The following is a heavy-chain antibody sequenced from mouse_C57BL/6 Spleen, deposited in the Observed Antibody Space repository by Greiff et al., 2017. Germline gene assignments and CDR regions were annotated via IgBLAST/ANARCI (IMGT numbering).Heavy chain of an antibody. Sequence: QVQLQQPGAELVRPGSSVKLSCKASGYTFTSYWMHWVKQRPIQGLEWIGNIDPSDSETHYNQKFKDKATLTVDKSSSTAYMQLSSLTSEDSAVYYCARLVTTVVFDYWGQGTTLTVSS. CDR2: IDPSDSET. CDR1: GYTFTSYW. V-gene: IGHV1-52*01. D-gene: IGHD1-1*01. J-gene: IGHJ2*01. CDR3: ARLVTTVVFDY.